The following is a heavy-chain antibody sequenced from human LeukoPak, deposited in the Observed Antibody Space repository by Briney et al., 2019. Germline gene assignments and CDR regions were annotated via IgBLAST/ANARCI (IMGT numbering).Heavy chain of an antibody. D-gene: IGHD6-13*01. CDR3: AREDRHSSSWPVIFDP. CDR2: IYYSGST. J-gene: IGHJ5*02. Sequence: PSQTLSLTCTVSGGSISSYYWSWIRQPPGKGLEWIGYIYYSGSTNYNPSLKSRVTISVDTSKNQFSLKLSSVTAADTAVYYCAREDRHSSSWPVIFDPWGQGTLVTVSS. CDR1: GGSISSYY. V-gene: IGHV4-59*01.